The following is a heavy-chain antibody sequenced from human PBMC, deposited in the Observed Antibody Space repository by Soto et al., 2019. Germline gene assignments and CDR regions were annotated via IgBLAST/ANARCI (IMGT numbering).Heavy chain of an antibody. D-gene: IGHD3-10*01. CDR3: ARRGSGELLPWYLDF. CDR1: GYSFSNYW. J-gene: IGHJ4*02. CDR2: IYPGDSDT. Sequence: LGEALKISCKGSGYSFSNYWIGWVRQMPGKGLEWMGIIYPGDSDTRYSSSFRGQVTISADKSISTAYLQWSSLTASDTAMYYCARRGSGELLPWYLDFWGQGTLVTVSS. V-gene: IGHV5-51*01.